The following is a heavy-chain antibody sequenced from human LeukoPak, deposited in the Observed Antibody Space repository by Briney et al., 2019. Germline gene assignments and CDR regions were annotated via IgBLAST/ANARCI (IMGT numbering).Heavy chain of an antibody. CDR1: PGSMDSGLYY. CDR2: ISSNGGT. CDR3: ARETKDIYSPSWGLYDTYYYIDA. J-gene: IGHJ6*03. V-gene: IGHV4-61*02. D-gene: IGHD5/OR15-5a*01. Sequence: PSETLSLTCAVSPGSMDSGLYYWTWIRQPAGKGLEWIGRISSNGGTAYNPSLRSRVTITLDTSNNHLSLKVTSVTAADTAVYYCARETKDIYSPSWGLYDTYYYIDAWGKGTTVTVSS.